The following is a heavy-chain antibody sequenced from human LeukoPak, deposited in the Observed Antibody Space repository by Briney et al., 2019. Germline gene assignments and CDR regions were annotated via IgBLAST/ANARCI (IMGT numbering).Heavy chain of an antibody. V-gene: IGHV4-30-4*08. Sequence: PSQTLSLTCTVSGGSISSGDYYWSWIRQPPGKGLEWIGYIYYSGSTYYNPSLKSRVTISVDTSKNQFSLKLSSVTAADTAVYYCARARDYGGNSGLDYWGQGTLVTVSS. CDR2: IYYSGST. CDR3: ARARDYGGNSGLDY. J-gene: IGHJ4*02. D-gene: IGHD4-23*01. CDR1: GGSISSGDYY.